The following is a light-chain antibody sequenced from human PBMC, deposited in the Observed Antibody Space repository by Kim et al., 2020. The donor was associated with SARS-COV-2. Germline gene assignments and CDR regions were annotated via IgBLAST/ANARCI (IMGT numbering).Light chain of an antibody. CDR2: GHT. CDR1: FSNIGAGYD. V-gene: IGLV1-40*01. Sequence: QSVLTQPPSVSGAPGQRVTISCTGTFSNIGAGYDVHWYQQVPGAAPKLLIFGHTNRPSGVPDRFSGSKSDTSASLAITGLQAEDEADYYCQSYDSSLNSYVFGSGTKVTVL. J-gene: IGLJ1*01. CDR3: QSYDSSLNSYV.